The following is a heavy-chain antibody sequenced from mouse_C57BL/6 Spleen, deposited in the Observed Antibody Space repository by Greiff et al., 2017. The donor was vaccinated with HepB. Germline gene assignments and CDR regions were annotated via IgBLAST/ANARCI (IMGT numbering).Heavy chain of an antibody. J-gene: IGHJ4*01. V-gene: IGHV1-61*01. CDR1: GYTFTSYW. CDR3: ARWLPFYAMDY. CDR2: IYPSDSET. D-gene: IGHD2-2*01. Sequence: VQLQQPGAELVRPGSSVKLSCKASGYTFTSYWMDWVKQRPGQGLEWIGNIYPSDSETHYNQKFKDKATLTVDKSSSTAYMQLSSLTSEDSAVYYCARWLPFYAMDYWGQGTSVTVSS.